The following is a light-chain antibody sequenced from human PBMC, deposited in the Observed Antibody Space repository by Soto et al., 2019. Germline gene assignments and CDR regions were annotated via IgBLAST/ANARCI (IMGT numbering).Light chain of an antibody. CDR3: QQYDNSPGYT. V-gene: IGKV3-20*01. CDR2: ATS. CDR1: QSVSSRD. Sequence: PGERATLSCRASQSVSSRDLAWYQQKPGQAPRLLIYATSSRAAGIPDRFSGSGSGTDLTLTISRLEPEDFAVYYCQQYDNSPGYTFGQGTKLEIK. J-gene: IGKJ2*01.